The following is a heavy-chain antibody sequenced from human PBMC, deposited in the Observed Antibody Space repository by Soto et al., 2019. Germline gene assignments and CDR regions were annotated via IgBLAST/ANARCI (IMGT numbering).Heavy chain of an antibody. D-gene: IGHD3-9*01. CDR2: IYWDDDK. V-gene: IGHV2-5*02. CDR1: GFSLSTSGVG. CDR3: APRFFGRPSDWSLGCFAP. Sequence: SGPTLVNPTQTLTLTCTFSGFSLSTSGVGVGWIRQPPGKALEWLALIYWDDDKRYSPSLRSRLTITKDTSKNQVVLTLTNMEPVDTATYYWAPRFFGRPSDWSLGCFAPGGQGTLVPV. J-gene: IGHJ5*02.